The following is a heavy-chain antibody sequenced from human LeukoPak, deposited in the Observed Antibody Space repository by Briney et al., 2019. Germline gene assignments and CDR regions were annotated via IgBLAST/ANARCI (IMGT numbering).Heavy chain of an antibody. CDR3: AKVFRFHVGGPVGY. V-gene: IGHV3-23*01. CDR1: GFTFSSYA. D-gene: IGHD1-26*01. CDR2: ISGSGGST. Sequence: EGSLRLSCAASGFTFSSYAMSWVRQAPGKGLEWVSAISGSGGSTYYADSVKGRFTISRDNSKNTLYLQMNSLRAEDTAVYYCAKVFRFHVGGPVGYWGQGTLVTVSS. J-gene: IGHJ4*02.